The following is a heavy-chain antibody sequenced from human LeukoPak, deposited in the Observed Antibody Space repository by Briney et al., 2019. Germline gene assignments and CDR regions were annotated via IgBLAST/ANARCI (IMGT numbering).Heavy chain of an antibody. V-gene: IGHV3-23*01. CDR3: ARTTSEYFDS. D-gene: IGHD1-1*01. J-gene: IGHJ4*02. CDR1: GFTFSSYN. Sequence: PGGSLRLSCAASGFTFSSYNMNWVRQAPGKGLEWVSAISASGGNTLFADSVRGRFTISRDNSKNTLYLQMNSLGGDDTAIYYCARTTSEYFDSWGQGTLVTVSS. CDR2: ISASGGNT.